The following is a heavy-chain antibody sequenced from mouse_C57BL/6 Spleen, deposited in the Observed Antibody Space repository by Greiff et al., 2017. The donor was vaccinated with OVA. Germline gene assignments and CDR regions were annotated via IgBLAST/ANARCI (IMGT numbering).Heavy chain of an antibody. Sequence: VQLQQPGAELVKPGASVKLSCKASGYTFTSYWMHWVKQRPGQGLEWIGMIHPNSGSTNYNEKFKSKATLTVDKSSSTAYMQLSSLTSEDSAVYYCARDLNYYGSSYPYLDYWGQGTTLTVSS. CDR3: ARDLNYYGSSYPYLDY. CDR2: IHPNSGST. J-gene: IGHJ2*01. V-gene: IGHV1-64*01. D-gene: IGHD1-1*01. CDR1: GYTFTSYW.